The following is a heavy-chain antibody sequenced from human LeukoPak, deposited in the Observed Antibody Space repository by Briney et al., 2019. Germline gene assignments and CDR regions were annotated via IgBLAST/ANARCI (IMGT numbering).Heavy chain of an antibody. CDR2: IYYSAST. Sequence: PSETLSLTCTVSGGSFSSGSYYWSWIRQPPGKGLEWIGYIYYSASTNYNPSLKGRVTISVDTSNNQFSLKLSSVTAADTAVYYCARGSRGYSYGWGQGTLVTVSS. CDR3: ARGSRGYSYG. CDR1: GGSFSSGSYY. V-gene: IGHV4-61*01. J-gene: IGHJ4*02. D-gene: IGHD5-18*01.